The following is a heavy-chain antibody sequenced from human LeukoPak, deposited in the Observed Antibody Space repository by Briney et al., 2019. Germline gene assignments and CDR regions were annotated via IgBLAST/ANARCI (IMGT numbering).Heavy chain of an antibody. CDR1: GFTFSSYE. J-gene: IGHJ3*02. D-gene: IGHD1-14*01. CDR2: ISSSGSTI. CDR3: AKGLPTITGAFDI. Sequence: RGSLRLSCAASGFTFSSYEMNWVRQAPGKGLEWVSYISSSGSTIYYADSVKGRFTISRDNSKNTLYLQMDSLRAEDTAVYYCAKGLPTITGAFDIWGQGTMVTVSS. V-gene: IGHV3-48*03.